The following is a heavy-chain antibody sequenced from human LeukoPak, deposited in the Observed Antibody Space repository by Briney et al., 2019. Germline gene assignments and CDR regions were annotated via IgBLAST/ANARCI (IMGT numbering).Heavy chain of an antibody. CDR2: MNPHSGNA. V-gene: IGHV1-8*03. CDR1: GYTFATYV. CDR3: ARGDDRSGYNTFLDY. J-gene: IGHJ4*02. D-gene: IGHD3-22*01. Sequence: ASVKLSCKASGYTFATYVINWVRQATGQGLEWMGWMNPHSGNAGYAQKFQGSVTITRNTSISTAYMELSSLRSEDTAVYHCARGDDRSGYNTFLDYWGQGTLVTVSS.